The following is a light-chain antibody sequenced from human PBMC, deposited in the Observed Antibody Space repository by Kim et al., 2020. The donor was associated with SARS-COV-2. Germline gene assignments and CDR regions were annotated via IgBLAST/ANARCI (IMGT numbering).Light chain of an antibody. CDR3: NSRDSSGNYLV. J-gene: IGLJ3*02. CDR2: HKT. Sequence: SSELTQDPAVSVAMGQTVRITCHGDSLRNYYASWYQQRPGQAPVLVMYHKTNRPSGIPERFSGSSSGNTASLTITGAQAEDEADYYCNSRDSSGNYLVFGGGTQQTVL. CDR1: SLRNYY. V-gene: IGLV3-19*01.